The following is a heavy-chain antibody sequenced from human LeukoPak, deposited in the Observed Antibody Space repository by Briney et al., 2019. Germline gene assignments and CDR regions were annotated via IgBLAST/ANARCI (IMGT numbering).Heavy chain of an antibody. CDR1: GFTFSSYS. J-gene: IGHJ4*02. Sequence: GGSLRLSCAASGFTFSSYSMNWVRQAPGKGLEWVSYISSSSSTIYYADSVKGRFTISRDNAKNSLYLQMNSLRDEDTAVYYCARGLRYYDSSGYYYRFTSVKTAFDYWGQGTLVTVSS. CDR3: ARGLRYYDSSGYYYRFTSVKTAFDY. D-gene: IGHD3-22*01. V-gene: IGHV3-48*02. CDR2: ISSSSSTI.